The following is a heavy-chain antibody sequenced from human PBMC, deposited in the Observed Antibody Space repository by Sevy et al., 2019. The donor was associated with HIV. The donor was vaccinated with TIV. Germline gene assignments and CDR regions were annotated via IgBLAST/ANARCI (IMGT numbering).Heavy chain of an antibody. V-gene: IGHV3-23*01. Sequence: GGSLRLSCVASGFKFNNYAMGWVRQAPGKGLEWVSVISGSGSNTYYAHSVKGRFSFSRENSKNTLYLQMNSLRVEDTAIYYCAKRGSGYYEVDFWGQGTLVTVSS. D-gene: IGHD3-22*01. J-gene: IGHJ4*02. CDR2: ISGSGSNT. CDR1: GFKFNNYA. CDR3: AKRGSGYYEVDF.